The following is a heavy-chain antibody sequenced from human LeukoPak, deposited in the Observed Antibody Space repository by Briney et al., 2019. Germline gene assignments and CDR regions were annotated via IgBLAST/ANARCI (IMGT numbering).Heavy chain of an antibody. V-gene: IGHV4-34*01. CDR3: ARGRIAKIVVVHSFQYGMDV. Sequence: SETLSLPCDVFGGSFTDYFWTWIRQSPGKGLEWIGEINDHSGNTNYNPSLNSRVSISLEKSKNQFSLELRSVTAADTAVYYCARGRIAKIVVVHSFQYGMDVWGQGTTVTVSS. CDR1: GGSFTDYF. J-gene: IGHJ6*02. CDR2: INDHSGNT. D-gene: IGHD3-22*01.